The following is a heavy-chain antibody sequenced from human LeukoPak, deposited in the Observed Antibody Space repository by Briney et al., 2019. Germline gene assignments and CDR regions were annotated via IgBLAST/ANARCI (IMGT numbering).Heavy chain of an antibody. V-gene: IGHV4-4*07. D-gene: IGHD3-9*01. J-gene: IGHJ4*02. CDR1: DDSITMYY. CDR2: IYTSGST. CDR3: ARGLRYVYYFDY. Sequence: PSETLSLTCTVSDDSITMYYWTWIRQPAGKGLEWIGRIYTSGSTNYNPSLKSRVTISVDTSKNQFSLKLSSVTAADTAVYYCARGLRYVYYFDYWGQGTLVTVSS.